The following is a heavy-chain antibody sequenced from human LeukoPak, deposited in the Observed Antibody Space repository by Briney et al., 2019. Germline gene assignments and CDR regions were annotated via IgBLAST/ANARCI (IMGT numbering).Heavy chain of an antibody. Sequence: SETLSLTCAVSGGSISSSNWWSWVRQPPGKGLEWIGEIYYSGSTNYNPSLKSRVTISVDKSKNQFSLKLSSVTAADTAVYYCARVALAAAGRSFDYWGQGTLVTVS. CDR1: GGSISSSNW. CDR3: ARVALAAAGRSFDY. D-gene: IGHD6-13*01. J-gene: IGHJ4*02. CDR2: IYYSGST. V-gene: IGHV4-4*02.